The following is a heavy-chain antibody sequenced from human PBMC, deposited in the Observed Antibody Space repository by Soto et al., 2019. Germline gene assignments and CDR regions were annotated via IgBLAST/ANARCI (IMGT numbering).Heavy chain of an antibody. CDR2: ISFDGSNK. V-gene: IGHV3-30*18. Sequence: QVQLVESGGGVVQPGRSLRLSCAASGFTFNTYGMHWVRQAPGKGLEWVAAISFDGSNKYYADSVKGRFTISRDNSKDTLYLQMTSLRAEHTAVCYCAKDMGVDDYGDYSDYWGQGTLVTVSS. D-gene: IGHD4-17*01. CDR3: AKDMGVDDYGDYSDY. CDR1: GFTFNTYG. J-gene: IGHJ4*02.